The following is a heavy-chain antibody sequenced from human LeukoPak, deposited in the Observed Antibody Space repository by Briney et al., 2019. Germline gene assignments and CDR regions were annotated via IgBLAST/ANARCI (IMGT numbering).Heavy chain of an antibody. V-gene: IGHV1-2*02. CDR1: GYTSTGYY. D-gene: IGHD3-10*01. J-gene: IGHJ4*02. CDR2: INPNSGGT. CDR3: ARPYYYGSGSYPFDY. Sequence: ASVKVSCKASGYTSTGYYMHWVRQAPGQGLEWMGWINPNSGGTNYAQKFQGRVTMTRDTSISTAYMELSRLRSDDTAVYYCARPYYYGSGSYPFDYWGQGTLVTVSP.